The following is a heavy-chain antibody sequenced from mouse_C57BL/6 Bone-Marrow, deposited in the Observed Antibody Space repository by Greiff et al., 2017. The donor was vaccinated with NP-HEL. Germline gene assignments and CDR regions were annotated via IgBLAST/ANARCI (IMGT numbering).Heavy chain of an antibody. V-gene: IGHV5-6*01. CDR2: ISSGGSYT. CDR3: ARQGEGAY. CDR1: GFSFSSYG. J-gene: IGHJ3*01. Sequence: EVQLVESGGDLVKPGGSLKLSCAASGFSFSSYGMSWVRQTPDKRLVWVAIISSGGSYTYYPDSVKGRFTISRDNAKNTLYLQMNNLEAEDTAMYYCARQGEGAYWGQGTLVTVSA.